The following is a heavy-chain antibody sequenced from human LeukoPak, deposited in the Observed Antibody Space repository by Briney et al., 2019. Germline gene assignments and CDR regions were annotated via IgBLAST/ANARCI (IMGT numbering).Heavy chain of an antibody. Sequence: GASVKVSCKASGYTFTDYFMHWVRQAPGQGLDWMGWINPDSGGTNYAQKFQGRVTMTGDTSISTAYMELSRLRSDDTAVYYCARVTGLYDSSGHYHAWGQGTMVTVSS. CDR3: ARVTGLYDSSGHYHA. CDR1: GYTFTDYF. J-gene: IGHJ3*01. D-gene: IGHD3-22*01. CDR2: INPDSGGT. V-gene: IGHV1-2*02.